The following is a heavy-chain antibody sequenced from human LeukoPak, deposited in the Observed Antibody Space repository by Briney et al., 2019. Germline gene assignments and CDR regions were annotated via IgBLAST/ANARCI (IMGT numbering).Heavy chain of an antibody. V-gene: IGHV1-3*01. CDR2: INAGNGNT. CDR3: ARDQVHYYDSSGYPHY. J-gene: IGHJ4*02. CDR1: GYTFTSYG. Sequence: ASVKVSCKASGYTFTSYGISWVRQAPGQRLEWMGWINAGNGNTKYSQKFQGRVTITRDTSASTAYMELSSLRSEDTAVYYCARDQVHYYDSSGYPHYWGQGTLVTVSS. D-gene: IGHD3-22*01.